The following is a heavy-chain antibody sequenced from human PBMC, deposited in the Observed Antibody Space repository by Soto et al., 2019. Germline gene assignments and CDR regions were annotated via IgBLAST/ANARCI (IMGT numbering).Heavy chain of an antibody. V-gene: IGHV3-7*01. CDR3: ERDRAVGATTAFDI. Sequence: GGSLRLSCAASGFTFSSYWMSWVRQAPGKGLEWVANIKQDGNEKYYVDSVKGRFTISRDNAKNSLYLQMNSLRAEDTAVYYCERDRAVGATTAFDIWGQGTMVTVSS. D-gene: IGHD1-26*01. CDR1: GFTFSSYW. CDR2: IKQDGNEK. J-gene: IGHJ3*02.